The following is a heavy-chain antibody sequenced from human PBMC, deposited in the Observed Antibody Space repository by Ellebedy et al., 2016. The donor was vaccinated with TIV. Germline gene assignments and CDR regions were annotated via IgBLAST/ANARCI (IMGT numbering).Heavy chain of an antibody. Sequence: PGGSLRLSCAASAFTFSTYAMSWVRQAPGKGLEWVSAISGSSGSRYYAQSVKGRFTIPRDNSKNMLYLQMNSLRDEDTAVYYCAKDRSGPVVEAAFDYWGQGTLVTVSS. V-gene: IGHV3-23*01. CDR3: AKDRSGPVVEAAFDY. D-gene: IGHD2-21*01. CDR1: AFTFSTYA. CDR2: ISGSSGSR. J-gene: IGHJ4*02.